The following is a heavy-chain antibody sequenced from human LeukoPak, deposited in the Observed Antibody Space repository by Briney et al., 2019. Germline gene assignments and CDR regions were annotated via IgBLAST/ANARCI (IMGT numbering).Heavy chain of an antibody. V-gene: IGHV3-21*01. J-gene: IGHJ3*02. Sequence: GGSLRLSCAASGFTFSSYSMNWVRQAPGKGLEWVSSISSSSSYIYYADSVKGRFTISRDNAKNSLYLQMNSLRAEDTAVYYCAREEGNNYDFWSGYYLGGSLAFDIWGQGTMVTVSS. CDR3: AREEGNNYDFWSGYYLGGSLAFDI. CDR2: ISSSSSYI. CDR1: GFTFSSYS. D-gene: IGHD3-3*01.